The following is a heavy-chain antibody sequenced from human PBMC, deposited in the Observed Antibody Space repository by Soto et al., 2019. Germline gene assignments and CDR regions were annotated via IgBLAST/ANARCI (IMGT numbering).Heavy chain of an antibody. CDR3: ARKDRPVSWFDP. D-gene: IGHD6-6*01. J-gene: IGHJ5*02. CDR2: IYYSGST. CDR1: SRPLTIFY. V-gene: IGHV4-59*01. Sequence: TLPLTLTDTSRPLTIFYCRWLRQPPGKGLEWIGYIYYSGSTNYNPSLKGRVTISVDTSKNQFSLKLSSVTAADTAVYYCARKDRPVSWFDPWGQGTLVTVSS.